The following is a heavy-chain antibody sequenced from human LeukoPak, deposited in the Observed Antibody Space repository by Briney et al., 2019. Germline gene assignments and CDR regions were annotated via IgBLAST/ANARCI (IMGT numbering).Heavy chain of an antibody. CDR3: ANLRITIFGWEGYMDV. J-gene: IGHJ6*03. Sequence: GGSLRLSCASSGLTFSSYWMHWVRQAPGKGLVWVSRINSDGSSTSYADSVKGRFTISRDNAKNTLYLQMNSLRAEDTAVYYCANLRITIFGWEGYMDVWGKGTTVTVSS. CDR2: INSDGSST. V-gene: IGHV3-74*01. CDR1: GLTFSSYW. D-gene: IGHD3-3*01.